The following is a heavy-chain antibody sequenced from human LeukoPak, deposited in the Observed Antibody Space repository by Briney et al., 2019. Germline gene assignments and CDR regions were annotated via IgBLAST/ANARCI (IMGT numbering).Heavy chain of an antibody. CDR1: GGSFSGYY. J-gene: IGHJ2*01. CDR2: INHSGST. D-gene: IGHD2-2*01. Sequence: SETLSLTCAVYGGSFSGYYWSWIRQPPGKGLEWIREINHSGSTNYNPSLKSRVTISVDTSKNQFSLKLSSVTAADTAVYYCARRYCSSTSCYFWYFDLWGRGTLVTVSS. V-gene: IGHV4-34*01. CDR3: ARRYCSSTSCYFWYFDL.